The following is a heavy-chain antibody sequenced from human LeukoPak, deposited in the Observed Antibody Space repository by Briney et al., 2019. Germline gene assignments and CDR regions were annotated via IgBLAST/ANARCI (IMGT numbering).Heavy chain of an antibody. CDR1: GFTFSSYG. D-gene: IGHD3-22*01. J-gene: IGHJ3*02. CDR2: VRYDGSNK. CDR3: AKDQYYYDSSGYTAFDI. Sequence: GGSLRLSCAASGFTFSSYGMHWVRQAPGKGLEWVAFVRYDGSNKYYADSVKGRFTISRDNSKNTLYLQMNSLRAEDTAVYYCAKDQYYYDSSGYTAFDIWGQGTMVTVSS. V-gene: IGHV3-30*02.